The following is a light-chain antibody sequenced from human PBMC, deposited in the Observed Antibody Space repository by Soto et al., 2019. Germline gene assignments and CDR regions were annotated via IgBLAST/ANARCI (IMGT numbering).Light chain of an antibody. CDR3: QKYNNWPIT. J-gene: IGKJ5*01. CDR1: QSVSSN. Sequence: EIVMTQSPATLSVSPGERATLSFRASQSVSSNLAWYQQKPGQAPRLLIYGASTRATGIPARFSGSGSGTEFTLTISSLQSEDFAVYYCQKYNNWPITFGQGTRLEI. V-gene: IGKV3-15*01. CDR2: GAS.